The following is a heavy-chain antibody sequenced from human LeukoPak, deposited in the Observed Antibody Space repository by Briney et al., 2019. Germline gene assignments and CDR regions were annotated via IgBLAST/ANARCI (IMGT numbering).Heavy chain of an antibody. Sequence: ASVKVSCKASGYSFTGYFIHWVRQAPGQGPEWMGWINPNTGGTEYAQRFQGRVTMTRDTSISTAYTELSRLKSDDTAIYYCAREGDSALDTNWFDPWGQGTLVTVSS. CDR3: AREGDSALDTNWFDP. J-gene: IGHJ5*02. D-gene: IGHD5-18*01. CDR1: GYSFTGYF. CDR2: INPNTGGT. V-gene: IGHV1-2*02.